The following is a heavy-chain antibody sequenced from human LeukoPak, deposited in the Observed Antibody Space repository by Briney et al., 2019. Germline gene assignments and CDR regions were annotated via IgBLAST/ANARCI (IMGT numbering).Heavy chain of an antibody. J-gene: IGHJ4*02. D-gene: IGHD6-19*01. V-gene: IGHV4-4*07. CDR2: IYTSGST. CDR3: ARASGWYQPSYFDY. Sequence: SETLSLTCTVSGGSISSYYWSWIRQPAGKGLEWIGCIYTSGSTNYNPSLKSRVTMSVDTSKNQFSLKLRSVTAADTAVYYCARASGWYQPSYFDYWGQGTLVTVSS. CDR1: GGSISSYY.